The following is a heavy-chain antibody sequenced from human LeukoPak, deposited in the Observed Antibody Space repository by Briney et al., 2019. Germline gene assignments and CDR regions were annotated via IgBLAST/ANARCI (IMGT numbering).Heavy chain of an antibody. Sequence: PSETLSLTCTVSGGSISSGGYYWSWIRQPPGKGLEWIGYIYHSGSTYYNPSLKSRVTISVDRSKNQFSLKLSSVTAADTAVYYCARDFVPYCSSTSCSPLRAFDIWGQGTMVTVSS. CDR2: IYHSGST. D-gene: IGHD2-2*01. CDR3: ARDFVPYCSSTSCSPLRAFDI. V-gene: IGHV4-30-2*01. CDR1: GGSISSGGYY. J-gene: IGHJ3*02.